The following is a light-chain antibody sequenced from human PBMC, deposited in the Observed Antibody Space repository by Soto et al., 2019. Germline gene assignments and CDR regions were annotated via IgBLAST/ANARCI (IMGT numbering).Light chain of an antibody. CDR3: QTWGTGILV. CDR1: SGHSSYA. J-gene: IGLJ1*01. Sequence: QSVLTQSPSASASLGASVKPTCTLSSGHSSYAIAWHQQQPEKGPRYLMKLNSDGSHSKGDGIPDRFSGSSSGAERYLTISSLQSEDEADYYCQTWGTGILVFGTGTKVTVL. CDR2: LNSDGSH. V-gene: IGLV4-69*01.